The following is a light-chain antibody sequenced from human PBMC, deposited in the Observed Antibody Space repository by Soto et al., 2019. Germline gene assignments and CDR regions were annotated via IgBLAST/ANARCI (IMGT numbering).Light chain of an antibody. CDR3: SSYTSSSTVV. CDR1: SSYVGGYNY. CDR2: DVS. Sequence: QSALTQPASVSGSPGQSITISCTGTSSYVGGYNYVSWYQQHPGKAPKLMIYDVSNRPSGVSNRFSGSKSGNTASLTISGLQAEDEADYYCSSYTSSSTVVFGGEPKLTVL. J-gene: IGLJ2*01. V-gene: IGLV2-14*01.